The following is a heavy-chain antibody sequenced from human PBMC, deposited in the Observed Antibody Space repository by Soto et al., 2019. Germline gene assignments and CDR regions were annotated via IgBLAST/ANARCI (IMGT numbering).Heavy chain of an antibody. D-gene: IGHD2-15*01. J-gene: IGHJ4*02. CDR2: VSAYNGNT. V-gene: IGHV1-18*01. CDR1: GYTFTSYG. Sequence: QVQLVQSGAEVKKPGASVKVSCKASGYTFTSYGISWVRQAPGQGLEWMGWVSAYNGNTNYVKKLQVRVTMTTDTSRRTAYMELRSLRSDDTAVYYCAFSLVVVSARGAFDYLGQGTLVTLSS. CDR3: AFSLVVVSARGAFDY.